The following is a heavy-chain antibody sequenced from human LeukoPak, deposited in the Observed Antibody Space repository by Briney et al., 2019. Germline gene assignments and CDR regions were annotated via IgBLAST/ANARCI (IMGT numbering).Heavy chain of an antibody. D-gene: IGHD3-10*01. CDR2: INHSGST. CDR3: ARGRGHYYGSGLYFDY. Sequence: SETLSLTCTVSGGSISSYYWSWIRQPPGKGLEWIGEINHSGSTNYNPSLKSRVTISVDTSKNQFSLKLSSVTAADTAVYYCARGRGHYYGSGLYFDYWGQGTLVTVSS. J-gene: IGHJ4*02. V-gene: IGHV4-34*01. CDR1: GGSISSYY.